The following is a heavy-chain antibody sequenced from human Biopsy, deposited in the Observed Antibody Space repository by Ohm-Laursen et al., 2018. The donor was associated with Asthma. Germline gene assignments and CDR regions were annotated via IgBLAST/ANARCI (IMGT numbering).Heavy chain of an antibody. CDR3: ALSQDSGFDDHSPSWFDP. Sequence: PTQTLTLTCSFSGFSPRTPGVGVGWPRQSPGKALEGFALFFWDDTTLFRPSLKRRFTITKDPSKNQVVFTMTKMDPVDSGTYYCALSQDSGFDDHSPSWFDPWGQGTLVTVSS. CDR1: GFSPRTPGVG. J-gene: IGHJ5*02. D-gene: IGHD3-9*01. CDR2: FFWDDTT. V-gene: IGHV2-5*02.